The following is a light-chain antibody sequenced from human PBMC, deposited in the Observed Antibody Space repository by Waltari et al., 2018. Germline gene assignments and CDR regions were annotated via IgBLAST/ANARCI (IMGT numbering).Light chain of an antibody. Sequence: DIQLTQSPSSLSASIGDRVPITCQASQNITNYLNWYQHKPGKAPNLLIYDSSSLETGVPSRFTGSGSATDFTFTISSLQPEDLATYYCQQYHNLPLTFGGGTKVEI. CDR2: DSS. J-gene: IGKJ4*01. CDR1: QNITNY. CDR3: QQYHNLPLT. V-gene: IGKV1-33*01.